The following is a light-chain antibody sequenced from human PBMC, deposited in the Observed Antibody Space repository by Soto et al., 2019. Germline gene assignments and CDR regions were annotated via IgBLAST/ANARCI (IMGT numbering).Light chain of an antibody. CDR3: QQYHTYPYT. V-gene: IGKV1-5*03. J-gene: IGKJ2*01. CDR2: KAS. Sequence: DIQMTQSPSTLSASVGGRVTISCRASQSIVNLLAWYQQKPGKAPNLLIYKASSLESGVPSRFSGRGSWTEFTLTISSLQPDDFATYYCQQYHTYPYTFGQGTKLEIK. CDR1: QSIVNL.